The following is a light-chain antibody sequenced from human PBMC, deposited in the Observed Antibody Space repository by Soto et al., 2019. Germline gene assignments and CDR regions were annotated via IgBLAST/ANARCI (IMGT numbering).Light chain of an antibody. J-gene: IGLJ3*02. CDR2: EVT. CDR1: SSDVGGHNI. CDR3: NSYTSTFTWV. Sequence: QSALTQPASVSGSPGQSITISCTGTSSDVGGHNIVSWYQHHPGKAPKLMIYEVTHRPSGISDRFSGSKSGNTASLTISGLQAEDEADYYCNSYTSTFTWVFGGGTKLTVL. V-gene: IGLV2-14*01.